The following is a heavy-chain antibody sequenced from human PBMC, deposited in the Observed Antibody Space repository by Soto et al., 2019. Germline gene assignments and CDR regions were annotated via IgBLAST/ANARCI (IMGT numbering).Heavy chain of an antibody. J-gene: IGHJ4*02. Sequence: QVQLVESGDGVVPPGGSLRVSGVVYGFTFSSYNMHWVREAPGEGLEWVAVISFDGANTFYADSVKGRFTISRDISRDTLYLQMSRLRVEDTAVYYCARDGYNRGGFDYWGQGTLVSVSS. CDR2: ISFDGANT. V-gene: IGHV3-30-3*01. D-gene: IGHD6-25*01. CDR3: ARDGYNRGGFDY. CDR1: GFTFSSYN.